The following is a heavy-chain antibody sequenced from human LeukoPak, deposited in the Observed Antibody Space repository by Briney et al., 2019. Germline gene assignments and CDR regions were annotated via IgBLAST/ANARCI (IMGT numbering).Heavy chain of an antibody. V-gene: IGHV3-48*03. Sequence: PGGSLRLSCAASGFTFSSYGMTWVRQAPGKGLKWVSHISSGGHVISYEDSVKGRFIISRDDAESSLYLQMNSLRAEDTAVYYCARDEDGDQDFDYWGQGTLVTVSS. CDR3: ARDEDGDQDFDY. CDR1: GFTFSSYG. CDR2: ISSGGHVI. J-gene: IGHJ4*02. D-gene: IGHD7-27*01.